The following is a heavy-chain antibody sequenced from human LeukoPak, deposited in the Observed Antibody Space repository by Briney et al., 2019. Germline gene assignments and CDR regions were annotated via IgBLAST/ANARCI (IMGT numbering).Heavy chain of an antibody. J-gene: IGHJ6*02. D-gene: IGHD6-13*01. CDR3: ARGGPGRYSSRRWGYYYGMDV. V-gene: IGHV6-1*01. Sequence: SQTLSLTCAISGDSVSSNSVAWNWIRQSPSRGLEWLGRTYYRSKWYNGYAVSVKRRITINPDTSKNQFSLELSSVTAADTAVYYCARGGPGRYSSRRWGYYYGMDVWGQGTTVTVSS. CDR2: TYYRSKWYN. CDR1: GDSVSSNSVA.